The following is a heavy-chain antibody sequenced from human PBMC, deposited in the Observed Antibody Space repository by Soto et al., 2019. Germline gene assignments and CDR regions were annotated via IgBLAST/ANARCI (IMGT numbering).Heavy chain of an antibody. J-gene: IGHJ3*02. V-gene: IGHV1-18*01. Sequence: QVQLVQSGAEVKKPGASVKVSCKASGYTFTSYGISWVRQAPGQGLEWMGWISAYNGNTNYAQKLKGRVTMTADASTSTAYMELRSLRSDDTAVYYCASQGVYCSGGSCYSDDAFDIWGQGTMVTVSS. CDR1: GYTFTSYG. CDR3: ASQGVYCSGGSCYSDDAFDI. D-gene: IGHD2-15*01. CDR2: ISAYNGNT.